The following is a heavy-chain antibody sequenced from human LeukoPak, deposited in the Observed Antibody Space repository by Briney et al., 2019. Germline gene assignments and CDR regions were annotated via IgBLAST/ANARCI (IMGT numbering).Heavy chain of an antibody. CDR1: GFTFSDYN. CDR2: ISRSGSTK. CDR3: AREGQQLVSRSDAFDI. D-gene: IGHD6-13*01. Sequence: GGSLRLSCAASGFTFSDYNMRWIRQAPGKGLEWVSSISRSGSTKYYADSVKGRFTISRDNAKNSLFLQMNSLRAEDTAVYYCAREGQQLVSRSDAFDIWGQGTMVTVSS. J-gene: IGHJ3*02. V-gene: IGHV3-11*04.